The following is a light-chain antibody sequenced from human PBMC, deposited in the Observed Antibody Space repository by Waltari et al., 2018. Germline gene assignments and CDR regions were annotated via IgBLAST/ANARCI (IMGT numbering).Light chain of an antibody. CDR3: QQYNTWPPST. J-gene: IGKJ2*02. CDR2: SAS. CDR1: QSISNN. Sequence: EIVMTQSPSALSVSPGERATLSCRASQSISNNLAWYQHKPGQPPRLLISSASTGATGIPARFSGSGSGTEFSLTISSLQSEASAIYFCQQYNTWPPSTFGQGTKLEIK. V-gene: IGKV3-15*01.